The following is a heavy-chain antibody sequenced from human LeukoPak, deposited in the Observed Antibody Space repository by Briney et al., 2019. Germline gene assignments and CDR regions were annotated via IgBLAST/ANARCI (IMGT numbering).Heavy chain of an antibody. CDR1: GFIVRSNY. CDR3: ARRLYCSGTNCYTGPDAFDI. D-gene: IGHD2-2*02. Sequence: GGSLRLSCAASGFIVRSNYMSWVRQAPGKGLEWVSIIYSGGITYYADSVKGRFTISRDNSKNTLYLQMNSLRAEDTAVYYCARRLYCSGTNCYTGPDAFDIWGQGTMVTVSS. V-gene: IGHV3-66*01. CDR2: IYSGGIT. J-gene: IGHJ3*02.